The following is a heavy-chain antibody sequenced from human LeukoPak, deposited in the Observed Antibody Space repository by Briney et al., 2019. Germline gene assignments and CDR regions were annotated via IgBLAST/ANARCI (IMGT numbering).Heavy chain of an antibody. CDR1: GGTFSTYA. D-gene: IGHD5-24*01. Sequence: GSSVKVYCKASGGTFSTYAISWVRQAPGQGLEWMGGIIPIVGTPNYAQKFQGRVTITADESTSTAYMELSSLRSEDTAVYYCAEMATGPSLGHFFYGVDVWGQGTTVTVSS. V-gene: IGHV1-69*01. CDR2: IIPIVGTP. J-gene: IGHJ6*02. CDR3: AEMATGPSLGHFFYGVDV.